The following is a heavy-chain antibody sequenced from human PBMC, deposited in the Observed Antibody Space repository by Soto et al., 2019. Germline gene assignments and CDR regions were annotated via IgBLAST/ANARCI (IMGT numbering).Heavy chain of an antibody. CDR3: VRDGTKTLRDWFDP. CDR2: IYATGTT. J-gene: IGHJ5*02. V-gene: IGHV4-4*07. D-gene: IGHD1-1*01. Sequence: SETLSLTCTVSGASISGYYWSWIRKSAGKGLEWIGRIYATGTTDYTPSLKSRVMMSVDTSKKQFSLKLRSVTAADTAVYYCVRDGTKTLRDWFDPWGQGISVTVSS. CDR1: GASISGYY.